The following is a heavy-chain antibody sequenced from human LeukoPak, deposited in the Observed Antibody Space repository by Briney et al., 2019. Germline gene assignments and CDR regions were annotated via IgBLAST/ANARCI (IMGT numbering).Heavy chain of an antibody. CDR1: GFTFSSYE. Sequence: GGSLRLSCAASGFTFSSYEMNWVRQAPGKGLEWVSSISSSRSYIYYADSVKDRFTISRDNAKNSLYLQMNSLRAEDTAVYYCARHAYYGSGSYYRGAPVDYWGQGTLVTVSS. D-gene: IGHD3-10*01. CDR3: ARHAYYGSGSYYRGAPVDY. CDR2: ISSSRSYI. V-gene: IGHV3-21*01. J-gene: IGHJ4*02.